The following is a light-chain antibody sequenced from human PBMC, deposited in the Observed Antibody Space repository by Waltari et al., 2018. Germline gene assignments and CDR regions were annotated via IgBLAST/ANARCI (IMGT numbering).Light chain of an antibody. Sequence: EIVMTQSPATVSVSPGERATLSCRASQSINSNLAWYQQKPGQAPRLLIYGASTRATGIPARFSGSGSETEFTLTISSLQSEDFAVYYCQQYNKWPPLTFGGGTKVEIK. CDR2: GAS. J-gene: IGKJ4*01. CDR3: QQYNKWPPLT. CDR1: QSINSN. V-gene: IGKV3-15*01.